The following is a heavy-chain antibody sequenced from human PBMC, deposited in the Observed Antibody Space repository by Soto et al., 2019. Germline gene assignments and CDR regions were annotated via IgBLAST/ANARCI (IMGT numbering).Heavy chain of an antibody. CDR3: ARDVFYGTESNYYYYGMDV. J-gene: IGHJ6*02. CDR2: IIPIFGTA. D-gene: IGHD1-1*01. V-gene: IGHV1-69*13. Sequence: SVKVSCKASGGTFSSYAISWVRQAPGQGLEWMGGIIPIFGTANYAQKFQGRVTITADESTSTAYMELSSLRSEDTAVYYCARDVFYGTESNYYYYGMDVWGQGTTVTVSS. CDR1: GGTFSSYA.